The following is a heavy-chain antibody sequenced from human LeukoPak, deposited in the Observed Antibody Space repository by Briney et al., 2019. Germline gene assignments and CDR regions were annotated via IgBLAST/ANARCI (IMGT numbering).Heavy chain of an antibody. Sequence: PGGSLRLSCAASGFIFDDHGMNWVRHAPGKGLEWVSGINWSGGSTSYADSVKGRFTISRDNAKNSLYLQMNSLRAEDTALCYCARGRKIYSNSDFDYWGQGTLVTVSS. V-gene: IGHV3-20*04. CDR1: GFIFDDHG. CDR2: INWSGGST. D-gene: IGHD4-11*01. J-gene: IGHJ4*02. CDR3: ARGRKIYSNSDFDY.